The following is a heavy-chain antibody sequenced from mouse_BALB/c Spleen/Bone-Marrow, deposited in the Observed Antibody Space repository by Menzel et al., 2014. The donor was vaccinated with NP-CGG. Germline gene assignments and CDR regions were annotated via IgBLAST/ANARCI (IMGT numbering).Heavy chain of an antibody. CDR3: ARSGIDY. V-gene: IGHV1S130*01. D-gene: IGHD4-1*01. CDR2: IHPNSGNT. Sequence: VQLQQSGSVLVRPGASVKLSCKASGYTFTSSWMHWAKQRPGQGLEWIGEIHPNSGNTNYNEKFKGKATLTVDTSSSTAYVDLSSLTSEDSAVYYCARSGIDYWGQGTTPTVSS. CDR1: GYTFTSSW. J-gene: IGHJ2*01.